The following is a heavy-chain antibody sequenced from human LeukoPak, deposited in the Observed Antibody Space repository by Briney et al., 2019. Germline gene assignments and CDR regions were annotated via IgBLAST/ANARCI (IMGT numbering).Heavy chain of an antibody. CDR2: ISSSGSTI. D-gene: IGHD3-22*01. CDR1: GFTFSDYY. Sequence: PGGSLRLSCAASGFTFSDYYMSWIRQAPGKGLEWVSYISSSGSTIYYADSVKGRFTISRDNAKNSLYLQMNSLRAEDTAVYYCAKGYYDSSGYYYPPWYYYYYMDVWGKGTTVTVSS. CDR3: AKGYYDSSGYYYPPWYYYYYMDV. J-gene: IGHJ6*03. V-gene: IGHV3-11*04.